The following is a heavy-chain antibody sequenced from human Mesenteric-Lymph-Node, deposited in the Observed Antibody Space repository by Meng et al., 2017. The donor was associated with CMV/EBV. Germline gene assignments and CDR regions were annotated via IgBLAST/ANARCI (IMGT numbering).Heavy chain of an antibody. CDR2: IGSSSDYI. Sequence: GGSLRLSCAASGLTFSDSGMNWVRQAPGKGLEWVSSIGSSSDYIYYADSLKGRFTISRDNAKNSLYLQMNSLGAEDTAVYYCARDLTFSGPFDSWGQGTLVTVSS. CDR1: GLTFSDSG. CDR3: ARDLTFSGPFDS. D-gene: IGHD6-19*01. J-gene: IGHJ4*02. V-gene: IGHV3-21*01.